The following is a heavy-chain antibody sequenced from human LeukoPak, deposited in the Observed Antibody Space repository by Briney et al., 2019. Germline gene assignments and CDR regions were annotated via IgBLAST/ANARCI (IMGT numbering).Heavy chain of an antibody. CDR1: GFTFSGHN. Sequence: GGSLRLSCAASGFTFSGHNMIWVGQALGKGLNWVSYISSGSSTMFYADSVKGRFTISRDNAKNSLHLQMNSLRAEDTAVYYCARDSSLAAHAFDIWGQGTMVTVSS. D-gene: IGHD6-6*01. CDR2: ISSGSSTM. V-gene: IGHV3-48*04. CDR3: ARDSSLAAHAFDI. J-gene: IGHJ3*02.